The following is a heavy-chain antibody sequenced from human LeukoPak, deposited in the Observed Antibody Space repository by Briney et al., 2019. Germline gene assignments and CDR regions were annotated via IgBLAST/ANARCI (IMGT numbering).Heavy chain of an antibody. J-gene: IGHJ4*02. V-gene: IGHV3-9*01. Sequence: GGSLRLSCAASGLTFDDYAMHWVRQAPGKGLECVSGISWNSGSIGYADSVKGRFTISRDNSKNTLYLHMNSLRAEDTAVYYCATPRGITIFGVVTPLGYWGQGTLVTVSS. CDR1: GLTFDDYA. CDR2: ISWNSGSI. CDR3: ATPRGITIFGVVTPLGY. D-gene: IGHD3-3*01.